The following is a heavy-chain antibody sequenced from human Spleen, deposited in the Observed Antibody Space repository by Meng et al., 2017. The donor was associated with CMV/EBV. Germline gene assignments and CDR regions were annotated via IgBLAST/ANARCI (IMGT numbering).Heavy chain of an antibody. D-gene: IGHD6-13*01. CDR2: ISGSGGST. V-gene: IGHV3-23*01. CDR3: AKVPHVRIAADNWFDP. Sequence: GGSLRLSCAASGFTFSSYAMSWVRQAPGKGLEWVSAISGSGGSTYYADSVKGRFTISRDNSKNTLYLQMNSLRAEDTAVYYCAKVPHVRIAADNWFDPWGQGTLVTVS. J-gene: IGHJ5*02. CDR1: GFTFSSYA.